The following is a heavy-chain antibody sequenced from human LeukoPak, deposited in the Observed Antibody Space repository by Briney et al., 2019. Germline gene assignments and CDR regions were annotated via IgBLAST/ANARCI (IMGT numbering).Heavy chain of an antibody. V-gene: IGHV1-8*03. CDR3: ARGVGLGQVVNWFDP. CDR2: MNPNSGNT. Sequence: ASVKVSCKASGYTFTSYDINWVRQATGQGLEWMGWMNPNSGNTGYAQKFQGRVTITRNTSISTAYMELSSLRSEDTAVYYCARGVGLGQVVNWFDPWGQGTLVTVSS. D-gene: IGHD2-15*01. J-gene: IGHJ5*02. CDR1: GYTFTSYD.